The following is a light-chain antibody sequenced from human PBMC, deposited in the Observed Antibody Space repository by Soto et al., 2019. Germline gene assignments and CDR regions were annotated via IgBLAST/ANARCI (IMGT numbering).Light chain of an antibody. V-gene: IGKV3-15*01. J-gene: IGKJ1*01. CDR3: QQFDNWPWT. CDR2: GAS. CDR1: QTVSSN. Sequence: EIVMTQSPATLSVSPGERATLSCRASQTVSSNLAWYQQKPGQAPRLLTYGASTRATGFPARFSGSGSGTDFTLTISSLQSEDFAVYYCQQFDNWPWTFGQGTKVDIK.